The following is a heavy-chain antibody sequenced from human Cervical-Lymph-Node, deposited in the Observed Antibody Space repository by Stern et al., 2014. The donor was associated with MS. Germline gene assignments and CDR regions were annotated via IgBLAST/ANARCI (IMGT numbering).Heavy chain of an antibody. CDR3: ARGRELLSLDY. CDR2: MNPYSGNA. D-gene: IGHD1-26*01. Sequence: QDQLVQSGAEVKKPGASVKVSCKAAGYSFTSYGINWGRQGTVQGHAWMGWMNPYSGNAVYAQKFQGRVTMTRDTSTSTAYLELTSLRSEDTAVFYCARGRELLSLDYWGQGTLVTVSS. CDR1: GYSFTSYG. V-gene: IGHV1-8*01. J-gene: IGHJ4*02.